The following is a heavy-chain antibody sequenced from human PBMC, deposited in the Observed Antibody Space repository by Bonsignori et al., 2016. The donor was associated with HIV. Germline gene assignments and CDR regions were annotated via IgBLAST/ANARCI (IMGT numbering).Heavy chain of an antibody. J-gene: IGHJ4*02. CDR3: ARGKRITIFGVVITPYYFDY. Sequence: WIRQPPGKGLEWVSYISSSGSTIYYADSVKGRFTISRDNAKNSLYLQMNSLRAEDTAVYYCARGKRITIFGVVITPYYFDYWGQGTLVTVSS. V-gene: IGHV3-48*03. D-gene: IGHD3-3*01. CDR2: ISSSGSTI.